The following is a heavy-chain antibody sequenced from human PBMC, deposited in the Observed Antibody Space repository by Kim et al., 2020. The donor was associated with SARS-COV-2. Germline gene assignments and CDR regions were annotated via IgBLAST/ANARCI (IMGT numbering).Heavy chain of an antibody. D-gene: IGHD3-10*01. J-gene: IGHJ5*02. CDR1: GFTVSSNY. V-gene: IGHV3-53*04. CDR3: ARGNSDPYYYGSGSYYDIGNWFDP. CDR2: IYSGGST. Sequence: GGSLRLSCAASGFTVSSNYMSWVRQAPGKGLEWVSVIYSGGSTYYADSVKGRFTISRHNSKNTLYLQMNSLRAEDTAVYYCARGNSDPYYYGSGSYYDIGNWFDPWGQGTLVTVYS.